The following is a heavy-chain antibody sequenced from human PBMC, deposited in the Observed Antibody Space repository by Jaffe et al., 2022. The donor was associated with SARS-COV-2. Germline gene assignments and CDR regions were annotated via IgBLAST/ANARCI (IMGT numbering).Heavy chain of an antibody. CDR3: ARNPWELHYYYMDV. Sequence: EVQLVESGGGLVKPGGSLRLSCAASGFTFSSYSMNWVRQAPGKGLEWVSSISSSSSYIYYADSVKGRFTISRDNAKNSLYLQMNSLRAEDTAVYYCARNPWELHYYYMDVWGKGTTVTVSS. V-gene: IGHV3-21*01. D-gene: IGHD1-26*01. J-gene: IGHJ6*03. CDR1: GFTFSSYS. CDR2: ISSSSSYI.